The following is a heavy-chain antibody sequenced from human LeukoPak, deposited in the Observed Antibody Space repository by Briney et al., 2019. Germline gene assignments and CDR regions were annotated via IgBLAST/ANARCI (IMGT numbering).Heavy chain of an antibody. J-gene: IGHJ4*02. V-gene: IGHV3-23*01. Sequence: AGGSLRLSCAASGFTFSSYAMSWVRQAPGKGLEWVSAISGSGGSTYYADSVKGRFTISRDNSKNTLYLQMNSLRAEDTAVYYCAKGVKQQQSFIDYWGQGTLVTVSS. CDR3: AKGVKQQQSFIDY. D-gene: IGHD6-13*01. CDR2: ISGSGGST. CDR1: GFTFSSYA.